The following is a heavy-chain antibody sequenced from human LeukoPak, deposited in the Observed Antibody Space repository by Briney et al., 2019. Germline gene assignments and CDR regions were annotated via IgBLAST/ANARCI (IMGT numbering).Heavy chain of an antibody. CDR1: GGSITSYY. D-gene: IGHD4-23*01. CDR3: ARAWLGYGGNAYWYFDL. CDR2: ISYSGST. Sequence: SETLSLTCTVSGGSITSYYWSWIRQPPGKGLEWIGYISYSGSTNSNPSLKSRVTLSIDTSKNQFSLSLTSVTAADTAVYYCARAWLGYGGNAYWYFDLWGRGNLVTVST. J-gene: IGHJ2*01. V-gene: IGHV4-59*01.